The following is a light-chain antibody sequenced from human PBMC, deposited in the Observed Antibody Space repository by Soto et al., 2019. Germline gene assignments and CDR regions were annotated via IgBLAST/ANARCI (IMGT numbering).Light chain of an antibody. V-gene: IGKV2-30*01. CDR1: QTLLYTDGNTY. Sequence: DVVVPQSPLSLPVTLGQPASISCRCRQTLLYTDGNTYLHWFQQRPGQSPRRLIYKVSNRDSGVPDRFIGDGSGTDFTLKISRGEAEDVGVYYCMQGTHWPYTLGQGTKLEIK. J-gene: IGKJ2*01. CDR3: MQGTHWPYT. CDR2: KVS.